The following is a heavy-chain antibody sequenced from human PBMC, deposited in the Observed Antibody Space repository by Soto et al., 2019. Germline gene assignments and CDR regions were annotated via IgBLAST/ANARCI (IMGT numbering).Heavy chain of an antibody. CDR3: ATAGHSSSQTPVWFDP. CDR2: FDPEDGET. CDR1: GYTLTELS. D-gene: IGHD6-13*01. J-gene: IGHJ5*02. V-gene: IGHV1-24*01. Sequence: AASVKVSCKVSGYTLTELSMHWVRQAPGKGLEWMGGFDPEDGETIYAQKFQGRVTMTEDTSTDTAYMELSSLRSEDTAVYYCATAGHSSSQTPVWFDPWGQGTLVTVSS.